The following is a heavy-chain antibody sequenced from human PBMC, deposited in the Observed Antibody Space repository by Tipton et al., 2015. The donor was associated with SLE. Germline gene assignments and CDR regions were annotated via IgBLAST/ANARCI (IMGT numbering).Heavy chain of an antibody. V-gene: IGHV1-18*01. CDR2: ISAYNGNT. J-gene: IGHJ4*02. CDR1: GYTFTNNG. CDR3: ARPMGDY. D-gene: IGHD3-10*01. Sequence: QSGAEVKRPGASVKVSCKTSGYTFTNNGINWVRQAPGQGLEWMGWISAYNGNTKYAQKLQGRVTLTTETSTSTAYMEVRSLTSDDTAVYYCARPMGDYWGQGTLVTVSS.